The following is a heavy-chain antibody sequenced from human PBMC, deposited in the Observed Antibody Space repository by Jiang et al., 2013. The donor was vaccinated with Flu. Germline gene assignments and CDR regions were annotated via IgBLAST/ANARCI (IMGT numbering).Heavy chain of an antibody. J-gene: IGHJ4*02. Sequence: GLVKPSQTLSLTCAISGDSVSSNSAAWNWIRQSPSRGLEWLGRTYYRSKWYNDYAVSVKSRITINPDTSKNQFSLQLNSVTPEDTAVYYCARISRDYYDSSGPKRNKGYYFDYWAREPWSPSPQ. V-gene: IGHV6-1*01. CDR2: TYYRSKWYN. D-gene: IGHD3-22*01. CDR1: GDSVSSNSAA. CDR3: ARISRDYYDSSGPKRNKGYYFDY.